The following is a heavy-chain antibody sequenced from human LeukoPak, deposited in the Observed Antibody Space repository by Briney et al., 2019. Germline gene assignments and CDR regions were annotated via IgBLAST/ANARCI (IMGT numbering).Heavy chain of an antibody. CDR2: ITGSGGHI. D-gene: IGHD6-19*01. CDR3: AKRGGYSSGWYYFDY. V-gene: IGHV3-23*01. CDR1: GFTFSTYA. J-gene: IGHJ4*02. Sequence: TGGSLRLSCAASGFTFSTYAMSWVRQAPGEGLEWVSTITGSGGHIYYADSVKGRFTISRDNSKSTLSLQMNSLRAEDTAVYYCAKRGGYSSGWYYFDYWGQGTLVTVSS.